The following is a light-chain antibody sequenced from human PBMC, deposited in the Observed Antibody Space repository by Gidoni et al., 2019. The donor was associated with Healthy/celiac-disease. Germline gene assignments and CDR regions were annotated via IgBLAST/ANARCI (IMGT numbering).Light chain of an antibody. CDR3: QVWDSSSDPVV. Sequence: SYVLTQPPSVSVAPGQTARITWGGNNIGSKSVHWYQQKQGQAPVLVVYDDSDRPSGIPERFSGSNSGNTATLTISRVEAGDEADYYCQVWDSSSDPVVFGGGTKLTVL. J-gene: IGLJ2*01. V-gene: IGLV3-21*02. CDR2: DDS. CDR1: NIGSKS.